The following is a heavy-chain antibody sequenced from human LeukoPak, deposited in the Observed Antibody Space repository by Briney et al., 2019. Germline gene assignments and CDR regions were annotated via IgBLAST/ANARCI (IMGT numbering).Heavy chain of an antibody. V-gene: IGHV1-24*01. J-gene: IGHJ4*02. CDR3: ATDIAVAGVRGEFDY. CDR1: GYTLTELS. CDR2: FDPEDGET. D-gene: IGHD6-19*01. Sequence: GASVKVSCKVSGYTLTELSMHWVRQAPGKGLEWMGGFDPEDGETIYAQKFQGRVTITEDTSTDTAYMELSSLRSEDTAVYYCATDIAVAGVRGEFDYWGQGTLVTVSS.